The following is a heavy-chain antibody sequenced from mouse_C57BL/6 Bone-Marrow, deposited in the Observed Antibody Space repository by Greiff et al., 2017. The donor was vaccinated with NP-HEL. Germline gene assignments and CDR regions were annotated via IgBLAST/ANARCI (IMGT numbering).Heavy chain of an antibody. J-gene: IGHJ4*01. Sequence: VQLQQSGAELVKPGASVKMSCKASGYTFTSYWITWVKQRPGQGLEWIGDIYPGSGSTNYNEKFKSKATLTVDTSSSTAYMQLSSLTSEDSAVYYCAINYGSSPYYYAMDYWGQGTSVTVSS. CDR1: GYTFTSYW. D-gene: IGHD1-1*01. V-gene: IGHV1-55*01. CDR3: AINYGSSPYYYAMDY. CDR2: IYPGSGST.